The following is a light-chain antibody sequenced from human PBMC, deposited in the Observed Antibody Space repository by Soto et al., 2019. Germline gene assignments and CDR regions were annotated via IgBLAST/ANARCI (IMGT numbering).Light chain of an antibody. J-gene: IGKJ1*01. CDR3: QQYGGSST. V-gene: IGKV3-11*01. CDR2: DAS. Sequence: EIVLTQSPATLSLSPWEIATLSCRASQSVSSYLAWYQQKPGQAPRLLIYDASNRATGIPARFSGSGSGTDFTLTISRLEPEDFAVYYCQQYGGSSTFGQGTKVDIK. CDR1: QSVSSY.